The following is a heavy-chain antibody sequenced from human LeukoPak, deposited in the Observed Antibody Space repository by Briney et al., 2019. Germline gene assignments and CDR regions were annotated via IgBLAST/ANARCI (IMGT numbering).Heavy chain of an antibody. CDR3: ASVTTVTTKGHGAFDI. V-gene: IGHV1-69*13. Sequence: ASVKVSCKASGGTFSISAISWVRQAPGQGLEWLGGIIPIFGSSNYAQNFQDRVTITADESTSTAYMELSSLRSEDTAVYYCASVTTVTTKGHGAFDIWGQGTMVTVSS. J-gene: IGHJ3*02. D-gene: IGHD4-17*01. CDR1: GGTFSISA. CDR2: IIPIFGSS.